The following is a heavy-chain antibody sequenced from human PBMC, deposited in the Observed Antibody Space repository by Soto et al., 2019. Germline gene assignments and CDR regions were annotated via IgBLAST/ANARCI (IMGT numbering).Heavy chain of an antibody. CDR2: ISSSSSYI. J-gene: IGHJ4*02. CDR3: ARSQGGYSYGGSYDY. Sequence: SLRLSCAASGFTFSSYSMNWVRQAPGKGLEWVSSISSSSSYIYYADSVKGRFTISRDNAKNSLYLQMNSLRAEDTAVYYCARSQGGYSYGGSYDYWGQGTLVTVSS. CDR1: GFTFSSYS. V-gene: IGHV3-21*01. D-gene: IGHD5-18*01.